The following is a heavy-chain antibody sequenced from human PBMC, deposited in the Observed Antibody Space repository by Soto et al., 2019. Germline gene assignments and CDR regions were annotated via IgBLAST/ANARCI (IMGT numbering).Heavy chain of an antibody. J-gene: IGHJ3*02. D-gene: IGHD6-13*01. CDR2: INHSGST. CDR3: ARVFLVGIAAADAFDI. Sequence: QVQLQQWGAGLLKPSETLSLTCAVYGGSFSGYYWSWIRQPPGKGLEGIGEINHSGSTNYNPSLKSRVTISVDTSKNQFSLKLSSVTAADTAVYYCARVFLVGIAAADAFDIWGQGTMVTVSS. CDR1: GGSFSGYY. V-gene: IGHV4-34*01.